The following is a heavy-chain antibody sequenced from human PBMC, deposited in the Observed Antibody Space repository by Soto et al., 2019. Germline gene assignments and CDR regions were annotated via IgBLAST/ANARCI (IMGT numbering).Heavy chain of an antibody. V-gene: IGHV3-48*03. J-gene: IGHJ4*02. CDR3: ARGRWELAHFDY. D-gene: IGHD1-26*01. CDR1: GFTCSSYE. CDR2: ISSSGSNI. Sequence: GGSLRLSCAASGFTCSSYEMNWVRQAPGKGLEWVSSISSSGSNIYYADSVKGRFTSSRDNAKNSLYLQMNSLRAEDTAVYYCARGRWELAHFDYWGQGTLVTVSS.